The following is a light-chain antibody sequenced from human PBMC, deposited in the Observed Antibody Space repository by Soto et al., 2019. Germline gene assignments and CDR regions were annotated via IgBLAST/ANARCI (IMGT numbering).Light chain of an antibody. CDR1: QNINNY. V-gene: IGKV1-33*01. Sequence: IQMTQSPSSLSASVGDRVTITCQAIQNINNYLNWYQQKPGRAPKLLIYDASNLETGVPSRFSGSGSGTDFTFTISSLQPEDIATYYCQQYDNFPRAINFGQGTRLEIK. J-gene: IGKJ5*01. CDR3: QQYDNFPRAIN. CDR2: DAS.